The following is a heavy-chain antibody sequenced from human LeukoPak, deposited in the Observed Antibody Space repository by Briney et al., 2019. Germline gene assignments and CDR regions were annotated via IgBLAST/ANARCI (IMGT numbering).Heavy chain of an antibody. CDR1: GFTFSSYW. V-gene: IGHV3-74*01. D-gene: IGHD2-15*01. CDR2: INSDGSST. J-gene: IGHJ4*02. Sequence: PGGSLRLSCAASGFTFSSYWMHWVRQAPGKGLVWVSRINSDGSSTYYADSVKGRFTISRDNSKNTLYLQMNSLRAEDTAVYYCAKGRQLLPFDYWGQGTLVTVSS. CDR3: AKGRQLLPFDY.